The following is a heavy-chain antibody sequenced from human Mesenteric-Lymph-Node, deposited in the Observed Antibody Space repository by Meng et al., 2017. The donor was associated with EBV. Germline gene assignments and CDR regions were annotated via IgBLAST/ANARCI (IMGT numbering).Heavy chain of an antibody. Sequence: QGRLQGSGPRCVKPSGTLSPPCGVSGGSIGNSYWWSWVRQAPGKGLEWIGEIYYTGSTNYNPSLKSRVTISVDKSKNQFSLNVSSVTAADTAVYYCARGSLVGDPPGKFDYWGQGTLVTVSS. V-gene: IGHV4-4*02. CDR2: IYYTGST. CDR3: ARGSLVGDPPGKFDY. J-gene: IGHJ4*02. D-gene: IGHD1-26*01. CDR1: GGSIGNSYW.